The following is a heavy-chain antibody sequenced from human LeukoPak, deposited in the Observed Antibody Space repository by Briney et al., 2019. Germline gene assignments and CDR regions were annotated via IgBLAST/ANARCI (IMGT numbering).Heavy chain of an antibody. CDR3: AREAAEAGYCSGGSCYNWFDP. Sequence: ASVKVSCKASGYTFTGYYMHWVRQAPGQGLEWMGWINPNSGGTNYAQKFQGRATMTRDTSISTAYMELSRLRSDDTAVYYCAREAAEAGYCSGGSCYNWFDPWGQGTLVTVSS. J-gene: IGHJ5*02. D-gene: IGHD2-15*01. V-gene: IGHV1-2*02. CDR2: INPNSGGT. CDR1: GYTFTGYY.